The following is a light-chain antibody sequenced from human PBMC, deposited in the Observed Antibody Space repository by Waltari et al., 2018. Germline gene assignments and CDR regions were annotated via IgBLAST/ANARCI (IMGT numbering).Light chain of an antibody. CDR3: MQSIHWPWT. J-gene: IGKJ1*01. Sequence: DVVMTQSPLSLPVTLGQPASISCKSSQSLVQRDGNTYLNWFHQRPGQSPRRLIYKVSNRDSGVPDRFSGSGSGTDFTLKISRVEAEDVGVYYCMQSIHWPWTFGQGTKVEIK. CDR1: QSLVQRDGNTY. V-gene: IGKV2-30*02. CDR2: KVS.